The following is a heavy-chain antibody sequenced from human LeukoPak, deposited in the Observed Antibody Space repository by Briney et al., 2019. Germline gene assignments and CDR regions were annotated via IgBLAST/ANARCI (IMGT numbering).Heavy chain of an antibody. D-gene: IGHD3-10*01. J-gene: IGHJ3*02. Sequence: SETLSLTCTVSGGSISSYYWSWIRQPPGKGLEWIGYIYYSGSTNYNPSLKSRVTISVDTSKNQFSLKLSSVTAADTAVYYCARDRTLGARGGNAFDIWGQGTMVTVSS. CDR2: IYYSGST. CDR3: ARDRTLGARGGNAFDI. V-gene: IGHV4-59*01. CDR1: GGSISSYY.